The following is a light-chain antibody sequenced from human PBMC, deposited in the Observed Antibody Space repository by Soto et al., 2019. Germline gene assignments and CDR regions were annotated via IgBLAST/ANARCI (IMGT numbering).Light chain of an antibody. J-gene: IGLJ1*01. CDR1: SSDVGGYNS. V-gene: IGLV2-14*01. CDR2: DVT. Sequence: QSALAQPASVSGSPGQSITISCTGTSSDVGGYNSVSWYRQDPGKAPKLMIYDVTNRPSGVSNRFSGSKYGNTASLTISGLQAEDEADYYCSSFTSDITYVFGTGTKVTVL. CDR3: SSFTSDITYV.